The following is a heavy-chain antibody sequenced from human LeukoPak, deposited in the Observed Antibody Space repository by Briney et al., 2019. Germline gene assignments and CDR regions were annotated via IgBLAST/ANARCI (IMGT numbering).Heavy chain of an antibody. J-gene: IGHJ1*01. Sequence: SETLSLTCIVSGGSIRSYYWSWIRQPPGRGLEWIGYIYYTGSTNYNPSLRSRVTISVDTSKNQFSLKLSSVTAADTAVYYCARDEISETYYTEYFHHWGQGTLVTVSS. CDR3: ARDEISETYYTEYFHH. D-gene: IGHD3-10*01. V-gene: IGHV4-59*01. CDR1: GGSIRSYY. CDR2: IYYTGST.